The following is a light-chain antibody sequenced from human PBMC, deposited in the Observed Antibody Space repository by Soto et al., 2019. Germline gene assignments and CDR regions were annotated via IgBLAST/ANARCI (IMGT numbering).Light chain of an antibody. CDR1: QSISSW. J-gene: IGKJ4*01. Sequence: DIQMTQSPSTLSATVGDRVTITCRASQSISSWLTWYQQEPGKAPKLLIYDASSLESGVPSRFSGSGSGTDFTLTITTLEPEDCAVYYCQKYGTASLNCGGGTKGDIK. CDR2: DAS. V-gene: IGKV1-5*01. CDR3: QKYGTASLN.